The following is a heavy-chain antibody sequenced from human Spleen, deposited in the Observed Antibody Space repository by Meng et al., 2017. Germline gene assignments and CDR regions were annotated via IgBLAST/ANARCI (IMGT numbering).Heavy chain of an antibody. V-gene: IGHV4-34*01. D-gene: IGHD5-24*01. CDR3: ARGPATMAHDFDY. CDR1: GGSFSDYD. CDR2: INHSGST. Sequence: QFNLLWLGHRLFQPSELLAVSCFVAGGSFSDYDWSWIRQPPGKGLEWIGEINHSGSTNYNPSLESRATISVDTSQNNLSLKLSSVTAADSAVYYCARGPATMAHDFDYWGQGTLVTASS. J-gene: IGHJ4*02.